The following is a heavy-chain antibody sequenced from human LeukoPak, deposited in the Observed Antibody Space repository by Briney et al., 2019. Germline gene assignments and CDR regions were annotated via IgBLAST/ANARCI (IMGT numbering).Heavy chain of an antibody. V-gene: IGHV3-53*01. CDR1: GFSVSSNY. Sequence: GGSLRLSCAASGFSVSSNYMSWVRQAPGKGLEWVSVIYSGGSTYYADSVKGRFTISRDNSKNTLYLQMKSLRAEDTAVYYCAKGGGWLYYFDYWGQGTLVTVSS. CDR2: IYSGGST. CDR3: AKGGGWLYYFDY. J-gene: IGHJ4*02. D-gene: IGHD6-19*01.